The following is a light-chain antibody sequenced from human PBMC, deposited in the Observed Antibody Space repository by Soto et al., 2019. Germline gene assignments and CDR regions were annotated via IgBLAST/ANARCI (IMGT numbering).Light chain of an antibody. CDR1: NSDVGSYNF. Sequence: QSALTQCASVSGSPGQSITISCAGTNSDVGSYNFVSWLQQHAGKAPKLMIYEGNKRPSGVSNRFSGSKSSNTASLTISGLQTEDEADYYCYSYAGSGTYVFGTGTKVTVL. CDR2: EGN. V-gene: IGLV2-23*01. J-gene: IGLJ1*01. CDR3: YSYAGSGTYV.